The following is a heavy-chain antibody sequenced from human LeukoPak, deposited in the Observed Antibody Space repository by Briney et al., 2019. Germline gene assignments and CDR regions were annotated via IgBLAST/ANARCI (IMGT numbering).Heavy chain of an antibody. J-gene: IGHJ4*01. CDR2: IYHSGST. D-gene: IGHD6-13*01. CDR1: GGSISSSNW. V-gene: IGHV4-4*02. Sequence: KPSGTLSLTCAVSGGSISSSNWWSWVRQPPGKGLEWIGEIYHSGSTNYNPSLKSRVTISVDKSKNQFSLKLSSVTAADTAVYYCARHSPGYSSSWYHLTPFDYWGQGTLVTVSS. CDR3: ARHSPGYSSSWYHLTPFDY.